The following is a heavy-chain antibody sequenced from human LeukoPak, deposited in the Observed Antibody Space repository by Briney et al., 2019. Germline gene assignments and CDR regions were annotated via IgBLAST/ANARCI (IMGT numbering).Heavy chain of an antibody. Sequence: SETLSLTCTVSGDSISSSSYYWGWIRQPPGKGLEWIGTVYYSGSTYYNSSLKSRVTISVDTSKTQFYLKLSSVTAADTAMYYCARDRIMAAAGLQDAMAVWGKGTTVTVSS. CDR3: ARDRIMAAAGLQDAMAV. CDR1: GDSISSSSYY. D-gene: IGHD6-13*01. J-gene: IGHJ6*03. V-gene: IGHV4-39*07. CDR2: VYYSGST.